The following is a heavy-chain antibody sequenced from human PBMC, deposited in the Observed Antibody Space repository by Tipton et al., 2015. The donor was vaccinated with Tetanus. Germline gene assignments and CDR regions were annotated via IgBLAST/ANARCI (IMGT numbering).Heavy chain of an antibody. J-gene: IGHJ4*02. CDR3: ARGPYHYGDYYFDY. D-gene: IGHD4-17*01. CDR1: GFRFSYSG. Sequence: SLRLSCAASGFRFSYSGMHWVRQAPGKRLEWVAVIAFDGKNERYADSVKGRFIISRDNSNNTLYVQMDSLRAEDTAVYYCARGPYHYGDYYFDYWGRGTLVTVSS. V-gene: IGHV3-30*03. CDR2: IAFDGKNE.